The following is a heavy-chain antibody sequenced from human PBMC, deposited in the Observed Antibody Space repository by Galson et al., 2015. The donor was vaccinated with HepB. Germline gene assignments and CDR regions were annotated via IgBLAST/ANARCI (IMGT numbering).Heavy chain of an antibody. V-gene: IGHV3-74*01. CDR2: INSDGSST. Sequence: SLRLSCAASGFTFSSYWMHWVRQAPGKGLVWVSRINSDGSSTSYADSVKGRFTISRDNAKNTLYLQMNSLRAEDTAVYYCARDQVAAAEHWYFDLWGRGTLVTVSS. J-gene: IGHJ2*01. CDR1: GFTFSSYW. CDR3: ARDQVAAAEHWYFDL. D-gene: IGHD6-13*01.